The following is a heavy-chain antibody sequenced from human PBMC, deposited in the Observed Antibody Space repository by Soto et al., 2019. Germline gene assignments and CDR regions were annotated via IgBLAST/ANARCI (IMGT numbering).Heavy chain of an antibody. Sequence: QLQLQESGPGLVKPSETLSLTCTVSDGSISSSSYYWGWVRQPPGKGLEWIGSIYYSGSTYYNPSLKSRVTVSGDTSKNQFSLKLSSVTAADTAVYYCATTVTTILYFDYWSQGILVTVSS. CDR1: DGSISSSSYY. J-gene: IGHJ4*02. CDR2: IYYSGST. D-gene: IGHD4-17*01. V-gene: IGHV4-39*01. CDR3: ATTVTTILYFDY.